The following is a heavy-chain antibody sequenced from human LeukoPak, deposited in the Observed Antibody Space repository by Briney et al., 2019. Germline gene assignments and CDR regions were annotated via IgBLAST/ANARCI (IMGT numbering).Heavy chain of an antibody. Sequence: GGSLRLSCAASGFTFDDYGMSWVRQAPGKGLEWVSGINWNGGSTGYADSVRGRFTISRDNAKNSLYLQMNSLRAEDTALYYCARDQAGADAFDIWGQGTMVTVSS. V-gene: IGHV3-20*04. CDR1: GFTFDDYG. CDR3: ARDQAGADAFDI. J-gene: IGHJ3*02. D-gene: IGHD6-19*01. CDR2: INWNGGST.